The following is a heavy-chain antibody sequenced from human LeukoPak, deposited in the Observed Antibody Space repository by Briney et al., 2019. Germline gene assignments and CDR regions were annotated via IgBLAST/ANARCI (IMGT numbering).Heavy chain of an antibody. D-gene: IGHD2/OR15-2a*01. Sequence: ASAKVSCKASGYTFTDHYIHWVRQAPGQGLEWVGWTNPKTGGTKYAQRFQDRVTMSRDTSIRTAYMELRRLMSDDTAVYYCVLAMGEYFDYWGQGTLVTVFS. J-gene: IGHJ4*02. V-gene: IGHV1-2*02. CDR2: TNPKTGGT. CDR3: VLAMGEYFDY. CDR1: GYTFTDHY.